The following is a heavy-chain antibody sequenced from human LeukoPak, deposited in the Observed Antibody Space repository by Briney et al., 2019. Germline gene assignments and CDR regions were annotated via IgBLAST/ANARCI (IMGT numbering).Heavy chain of an antibody. V-gene: IGHV4-59*01. CDR1: GGSISSYY. CDR2: IYYSGST. D-gene: IGHD2-2*01. J-gene: IGHJ4*02. CDR3: ARGPSPNQLLDY. Sequence: PSETLSLTCTVSGGSISSYYWSWLRQPPGKGLEWIGYIYYSGSTNYNPSLKGRVTISVDTSKNQFSLKLSSVTAADTAVYYCARGPSPNQLLDYWGQGTLVTVSS.